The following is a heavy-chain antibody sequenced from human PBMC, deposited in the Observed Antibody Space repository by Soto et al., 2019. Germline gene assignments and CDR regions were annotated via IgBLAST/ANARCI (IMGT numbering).Heavy chain of an antibody. D-gene: IGHD6-19*01. CDR3: ARDHMSSSGWYHYYYYYMDV. CDR1: GYTFTSYA. CDR2: INAGNGNT. Sequence: ASVKVSCKASGYTFTSYAMHWVRQAPGQRLEWMGWINAGNGNTKYSQKFQGRVTITRDTSASTAYMELSSLRSEDTAVYYCARDHMSSSGWYHYYYYYMDVWGKGTTVTVSS. V-gene: IGHV1-3*01. J-gene: IGHJ6*03.